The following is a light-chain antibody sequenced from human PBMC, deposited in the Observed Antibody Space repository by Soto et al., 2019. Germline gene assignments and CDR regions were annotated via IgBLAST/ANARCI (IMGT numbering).Light chain of an antibody. CDR2: DAS. J-gene: IGKJ1*01. CDR1: QSVSIY. CDR3: HQYGSSRRS. V-gene: IGKV3-20*01. Sequence: EIVLTQSPATLSLFPGERATLSCRASQSVSIYLAWYRQKPGQAPRLLIYDASNRETGIPARFSGSGAGTEFTLTISRLEPEDFAVDYCHQYGSSRRSFGQGTKVDIK.